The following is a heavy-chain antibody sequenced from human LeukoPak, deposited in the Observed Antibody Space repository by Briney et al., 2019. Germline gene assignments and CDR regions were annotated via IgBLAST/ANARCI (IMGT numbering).Heavy chain of an antibody. CDR3: AKLAAPEGYDYGSIDY. D-gene: IGHD5-18*01. CDR2: ISYDGSNK. Sequence: GRSLRLSCAASGFTFSTYGMHWVRQAPGKGLEWVAVISYDGSNKYYADSVKARFTISRDKSKATLFMQMNSLRTEDTAVYYCAKLAAPEGYDYGSIDYWGQGTLVTVSS. CDR1: GFTFSTYG. V-gene: IGHV3-30*18. J-gene: IGHJ4*02.